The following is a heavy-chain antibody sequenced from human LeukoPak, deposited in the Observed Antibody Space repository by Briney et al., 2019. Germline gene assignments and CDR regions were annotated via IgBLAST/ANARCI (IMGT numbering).Heavy chain of an antibody. D-gene: IGHD6-13*01. CDR1: GYSISSGYY. J-gene: IGHJ4*02. V-gene: IGHV4-61*01. Sequence: SETLSLTCTVSGYSISSGYYWGWIRQPPGKGLEWIGYMYYRGNTNYDPSLKSRVTISIDTPNNQFSLKLSSVTAADTAVYYCATGVRGIAAAGDYYFDYWGQGTLVTVSS. CDR3: ATGVRGIAAAGDYYFDY. CDR2: MYYRGNT.